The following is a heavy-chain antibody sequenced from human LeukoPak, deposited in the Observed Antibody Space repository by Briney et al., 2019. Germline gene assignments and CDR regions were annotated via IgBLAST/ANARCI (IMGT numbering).Heavy chain of an antibody. D-gene: IGHD3-3*01. Sequence: PGGSLRLSCAASGFTVSSNYMSWVRQAPGKGLEWVSVIYSGGSTYYADSVKGRFTISRDNSKNTLYLQMNSLRAEDTAVYYCARDITIFGVVPYYYGMDVWGQGTTVTVSS. J-gene: IGHJ6*02. CDR3: ARDITIFGVVPYYYGMDV. CDR2: IYSGGST. V-gene: IGHV3-66*01. CDR1: GFTVSSNY.